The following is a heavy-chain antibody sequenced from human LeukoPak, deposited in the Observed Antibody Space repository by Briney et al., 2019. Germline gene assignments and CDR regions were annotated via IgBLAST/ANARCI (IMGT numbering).Heavy chain of an antibody. CDR1: GASVSSYY. V-gene: IGHV4-59*02. CDR2: LSHSGSS. CDR3: ARARYANAWYAFDI. D-gene: IGHD2-2*01. Sequence: SETPSLTCTVSGASVSSYYWSWIRQPPGRGLEWIGYLSHSGSSDSNPSLKSRVTILVDTSKNQFSLKLTSVTAADTAVYYCARARYANAWYAFDIWGQGTMVTVSS. J-gene: IGHJ3*02.